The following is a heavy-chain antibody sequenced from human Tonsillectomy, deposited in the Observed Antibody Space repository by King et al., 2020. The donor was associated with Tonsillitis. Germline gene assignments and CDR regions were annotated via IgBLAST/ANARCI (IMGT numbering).Heavy chain of an antibody. Sequence: GQLVQSGGGLVQPGGSLRLSCAASGFTFSSYAMSWVRQAPGKGLELVSGISGNGVSTYYADSVKGRFTISRDSSKNTLFLQMNSLRAEDTAVYYCAKAHIYYSGSLGHWGQGTLVTVSS. D-gene: IGHD1-26*01. J-gene: IGHJ1*01. V-gene: IGHV3-23*04. CDR1: GFTFSSYA. CDR3: AKAHIYYSGSLGH. CDR2: ISGNGVST.